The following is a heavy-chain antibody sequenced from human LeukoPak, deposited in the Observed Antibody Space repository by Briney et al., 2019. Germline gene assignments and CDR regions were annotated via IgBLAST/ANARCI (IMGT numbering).Heavy chain of an antibody. D-gene: IGHD6-13*01. CDR2: IYYSGRT. CDR1: GDSISTYY. J-gene: IGHJ4*02. Sequence: SETLSLTCTVSGDSISTYYWSWIRQPPVKGLEWIGYIYYSGRTSYNPSLKSRVTISVDTSKNQFSLKLSSVTAADTAVYYCAGHKQLGLLPSPKYYFDYWGQGSLVTVSS. V-gene: IGHV4-59*08. CDR3: AGHKQLGLLPSPKYYFDY.